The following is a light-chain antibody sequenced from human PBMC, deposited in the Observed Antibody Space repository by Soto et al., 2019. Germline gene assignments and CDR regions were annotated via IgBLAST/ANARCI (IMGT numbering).Light chain of an antibody. CDR3: QQYNNYPWT. CDR2: KAS. V-gene: IGKV1-5*03. CDR1: QSISSW. Sequence: DIQMIQSPSTLSASVGDRVTITCRASQSISSWLAWYQQKPGKAPKLLIYKASSLESGVPSRFSGSGSGTEFTLTIISLQPDDFATFYCQQYNNYPWTFGQGTKVEIK. J-gene: IGKJ1*01.